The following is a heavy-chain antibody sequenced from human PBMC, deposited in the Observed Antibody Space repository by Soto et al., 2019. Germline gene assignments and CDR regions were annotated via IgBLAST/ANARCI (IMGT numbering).Heavy chain of an antibody. D-gene: IGHD1-1*01. J-gene: IGHJ1*01. CDR3: ARGPNYLGY. V-gene: IGHV4-34*01. Sequence: SETLSLTCAVYGGSFSGYYWNWIRQPPGKGLEWIGEINHSGSTNYNSSLKSRVTITVDTSKNQISLKLSAVTAADTAVYYCARGPNYLGYWGQGTLVTVSS. CDR2: INHSGST. CDR1: GGSFSGYY.